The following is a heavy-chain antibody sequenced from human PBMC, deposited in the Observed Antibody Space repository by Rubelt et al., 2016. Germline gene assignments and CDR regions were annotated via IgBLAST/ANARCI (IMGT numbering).Heavy chain of an antibody. CDR1: GFTLNRFG. J-gene: IGHJ4*02. CDR2: ISFDESSR. D-gene: IGHD2-21*01. V-gene: IGHV3-30*18. CDR3: AKARIADYFDY. Sequence: VQLVESGGGLVKPGGSLRLSCAASGFTLNRFGMHWVRQAPGKGLEWVAVISFDESSRYYVDSVKGRFTISRDTSKNTVYLQMNNLGAEDTAVYYCAKARIADYFDYWGQGTLVTVSS.